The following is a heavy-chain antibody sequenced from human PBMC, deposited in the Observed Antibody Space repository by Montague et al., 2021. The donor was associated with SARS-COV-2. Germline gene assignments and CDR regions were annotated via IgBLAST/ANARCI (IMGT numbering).Heavy chain of an antibody. J-gene: IGHJ4*02. D-gene: IGHD3-10*01. V-gene: IGHV3-33*01. CDR1: GFTFSSYG. Sequence: SLRLSCAASGFTFSSYGMRWVRQAPGKGLEWVAVIWYDGSNKYYADSVKGRFTISRDNSKNTLYLQMNSLRAEDTAVYYCARDSKSYYYGSFFRGGNYFDYWGQGTLVTVSS. CDR3: ARDSKSYYYGSFFRGGNYFDY. CDR2: IWYDGSNK.